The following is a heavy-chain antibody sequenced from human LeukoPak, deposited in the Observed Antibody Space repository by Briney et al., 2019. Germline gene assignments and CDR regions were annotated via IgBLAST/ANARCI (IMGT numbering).Heavy chain of an antibody. Sequence: SETLSLTCSVSGGSISSYYWSWIRQPPGKGLEWIGYIYYGGSTNYNPSLKSRVTISVDTSRNQFSLKLISVTAADTAVYYCARAGTAEYFQHWGQGTLVTVSS. CDR2: IYYGGST. D-gene: IGHD6-13*01. V-gene: IGHV4-59*01. CDR1: GGSISSYY. J-gene: IGHJ1*01. CDR3: ARAGTAEYFQH.